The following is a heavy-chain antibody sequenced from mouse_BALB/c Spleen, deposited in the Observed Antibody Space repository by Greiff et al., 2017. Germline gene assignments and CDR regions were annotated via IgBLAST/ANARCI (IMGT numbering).Heavy chain of an antibody. CDR1: GFTFSSFG. CDR2: ISSGSSTI. CDR3: ARDYDHDHYYAMDY. Sequence: EVMLVESGGGLVQPGGSRKLSCAASGFTFSSFGMHWVRQAPEKGLEWVAYISSGSSTIYYADTVKGRFTISRDNPKNTLFLQMTSLRSEDTAMYYCARDYDHDHYYAMDYWGQGTSVTVSS. D-gene: IGHD2-4*01. J-gene: IGHJ4*01. V-gene: IGHV5-17*02.